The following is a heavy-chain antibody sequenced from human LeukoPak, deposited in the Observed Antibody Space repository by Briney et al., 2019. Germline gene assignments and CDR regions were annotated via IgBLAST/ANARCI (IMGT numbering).Heavy chain of an antibody. CDR3: AGHSGYRFYLFDY. CDR1: GGSFSGYY. Sequence: SETLSLTCAVYGGSFSGYYWSWIRQPPGKGLEWIGYIYSSGSTNYNPSLKSRVTISVDTSKIQFSLKLSSVTAADTAVYYCAGHSGYRFYLFDYWGQGTLVTVSS. J-gene: IGHJ4*02. D-gene: IGHD5-12*01. V-gene: IGHV4-59*01. CDR2: IYSSGST.